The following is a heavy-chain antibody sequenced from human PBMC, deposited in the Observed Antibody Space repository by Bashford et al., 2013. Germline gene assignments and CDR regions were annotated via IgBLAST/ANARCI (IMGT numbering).Heavy chain of an antibody. CDR1: GFTFSDSA. V-gene: IGHV3-73*01. CDR3: IRQEYTGAWHSPHS. J-gene: IGHJ4*02. CDR2: IRSRSQGYTI. D-gene: IGHD2/OR15-2a*01. Sequence: GSLRLSCAASGFTFSDSAVHWIRQAFGRGPEWIGLIRSRSQGYTIGYAASVRGRFAISRDDSESTAYLQMNSLRTEDTAIYYCIRQEYTGAWHSPHSWGQGTLVTVSS.